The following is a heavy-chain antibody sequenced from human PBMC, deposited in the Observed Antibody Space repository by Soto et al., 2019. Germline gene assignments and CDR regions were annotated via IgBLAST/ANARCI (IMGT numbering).Heavy chain of an antibody. Sequence: GVSLRLSCAVSGFTFSSYWMHWVCQVPGKGLVWVSRINSEGSGTIYADSVKGRFTISRDNAKNTLYLQMNSLRAEATAVYYCVRDYDSSGYNSDYWGQGPPVTVSS. CDR2: INSEGSGT. CDR3: VRDYDSSGYNSDY. CDR1: GFTFSSYW. D-gene: IGHD3-22*01. V-gene: IGHV3-74*01. J-gene: IGHJ4*02.